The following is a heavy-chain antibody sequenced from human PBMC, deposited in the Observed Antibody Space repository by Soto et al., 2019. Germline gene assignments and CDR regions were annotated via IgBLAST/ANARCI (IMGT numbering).Heavy chain of an antibody. CDR3: TREPHCSGGSCYSYYFDY. V-gene: IGHV3-23*01. Sequence: PGGSLRLSCAASGFTFSSYVMNWVRLAPGKGLEWVSAISGSGASTYCADSVKGRFTISRDNSKSIAYLQMNSLKTEDTAVYYCTREPHCSGGSCYSYYFDYWGQGTLVTVSS. J-gene: IGHJ4*02. CDR2: ISGSGAST. CDR1: GFTFSSYV. D-gene: IGHD2-15*01.